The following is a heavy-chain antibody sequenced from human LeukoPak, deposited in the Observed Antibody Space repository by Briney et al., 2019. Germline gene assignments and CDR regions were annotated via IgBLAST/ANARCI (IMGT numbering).Heavy chain of an antibody. Sequence: PGGSLRLSCAASGFTFSAYSMNWVRQAPGKGLDWVSYISSRSFTIYYADSVKGRFTISRVNAKNSLYLEMNSLRDEDTAVYYCARSVIAVAGYDAFDIWGQGTVVTVSS. V-gene: IGHV3-48*02. J-gene: IGHJ3*02. CDR3: ARSVIAVAGYDAFDI. CDR1: GFTFSAYS. CDR2: ISSRSFTI. D-gene: IGHD6-19*01.